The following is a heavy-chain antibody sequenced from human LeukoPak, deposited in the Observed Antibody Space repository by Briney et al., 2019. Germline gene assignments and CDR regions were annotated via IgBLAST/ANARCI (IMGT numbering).Heavy chain of an antibody. CDR2: ISSSSSYI. Sequence: KAGGSLRLSCAASGFTFSSYSMNWVRQAPGKGLEWVSSISSSSSYIYYADSVKGRFTISRDNAKNSLYLQMNSLRAEDTAVYYCARDPRYDILTGYLPKIFDYWGQGTLVTVSS. CDR3: ARDPRYDILTGYLPKIFDY. D-gene: IGHD3-9*01. J-gene: IGHJ4*02. V-gene: IGHV3-21*01. CDR1: GFTFSSYS.